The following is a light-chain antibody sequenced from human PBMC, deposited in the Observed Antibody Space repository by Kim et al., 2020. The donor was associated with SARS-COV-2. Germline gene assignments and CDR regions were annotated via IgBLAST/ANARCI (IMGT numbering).Light chain of an antibody. CDR2: GTS. J-gene: IGKJ2*01. V-gene: IGKV3-15*01. CDR3: QQYNQWPYT. CDR1: QSVSSK. Sequence: EIVMTQSPATLSVSPGERATLSCRASQSVSSKLAWYQQRPGQAPILLIHGTSTRATGIPARFSGSGSGTEFTLTISSLQSEDFAVYHCQQYNQWPYTFGQGTKLEI.